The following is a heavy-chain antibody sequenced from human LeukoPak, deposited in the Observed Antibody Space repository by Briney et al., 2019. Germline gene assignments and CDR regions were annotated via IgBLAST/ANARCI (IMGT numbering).Heavy chain of an antibody. CDR3: ARLGGSGSSFFDY. V-gene: IGHV4-59*01. CDR1: AGSISSYY. Sequence: SETLSLTCTVSAGSISSYYWSCIRQPPGKGLEWIGYIYYSGSTNYNPSLKSRVTISVDTSKNQFSLKLSSVTAADTAVYYCARLGGSGSSFFDYWGQGTLVTVSS. J-gene: IGHJ4*02. CDR2: IYYSGST. D-gene: IGHD3-10*01.